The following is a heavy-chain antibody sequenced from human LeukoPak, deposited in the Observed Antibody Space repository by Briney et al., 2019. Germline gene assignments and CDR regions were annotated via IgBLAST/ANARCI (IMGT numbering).Heavy chain of an antibody. Sequence: SETLSLTCAVYGGSFSGYYWSWIRQPPGKGLEWIGEINHSGSTNYNPSLKSRVTISVDTSKNQFSLKLSSVTAADTAVYYCARNRYYFDYWGQGTLVTVSS. D-gene: IGHD1-14*01. J-gene: IGHJ4*02. CDR2: INHSGST. V-gene: IGHV4-34*01. CDR3: ARNRYYFDY. CDR1: GGSFSGYY.